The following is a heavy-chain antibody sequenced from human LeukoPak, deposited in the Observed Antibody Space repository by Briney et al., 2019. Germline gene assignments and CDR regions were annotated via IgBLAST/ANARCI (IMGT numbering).Heavy chain of an antibody. Sequence: GGSLRLSCAASGFTFSGSAMHWVRQAPGKGLEWVSAISGSGGSTYYADSVKGRFTISRDNSKNTLYLQMNSLRAEDTAVYYCAKSKDDSSGYYPIYYFDYWGQGTLVTVSS. CDR2: ISGSGGST. CDR3: AKSKDDSSGYYPIYYFDY. CDR1: GFTFSGSA. V-gene: IGHV3-23*01. J-gene: IGHJ4*02. D-gene: IGHD3-22*01.